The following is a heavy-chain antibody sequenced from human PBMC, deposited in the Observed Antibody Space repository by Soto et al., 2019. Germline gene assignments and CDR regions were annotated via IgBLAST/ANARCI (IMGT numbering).Heavy chain of an antibody. CDR2: IYPGDSDT. Sequence: PGESLKISCKCSGYSFTSYWIGWVRQMPGKGLEWMGIIYPGDSDTRYSPSFQGQVTISADKSISTAYLQWSSLKASDTAMYYCARLTGYCSGGSCYSNNWFDPWGQGTLVTVSS. CDR1: GYSFTSYW. V-gene: IGHV5-51*01. J-gene: IGHJ5*02. D-gene: IGHD2-15*01. CDR3: ARLTGYCSGGSCYSNNWFDP.